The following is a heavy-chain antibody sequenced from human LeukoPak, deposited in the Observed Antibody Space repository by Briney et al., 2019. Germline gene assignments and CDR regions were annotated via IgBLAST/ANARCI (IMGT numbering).Heavy chain of an antibody. V-gene: IGHV3-30*03. CDR3: ARDSVGATNYFDY. Sequence: QVQLVESGGGVVQPGRSLRLSCAASGFTFSSYGMHWVRQAPGKGLEWVAVISYDGSNKYYADSVKGRFTISRDNSKNTLYLQMNSLRAEDTAVYYCARDSVGATNYFDYWGQGTLVTVSS. J-gene: IGHJ4*02. D-gene: IGHD1-26*01. CDR1: GFTFSSYG. CDR2: ISYDGSNK.